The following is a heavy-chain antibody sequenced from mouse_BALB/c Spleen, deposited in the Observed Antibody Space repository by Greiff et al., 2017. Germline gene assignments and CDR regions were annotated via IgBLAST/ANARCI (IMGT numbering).Heavy chain of an antibody. Sequence: QVQLQQSGPELVKPGASVRISCKASGYTFTSYYIHWVKQRPGQGLEWIGWIYPGNVNTKYNEKFKGKATLTADKSPSTAYMQLSSLTSEDSAVYFCARDYYGVWGAGTTVTVSS. CDR2: IYPGNVNT. J-gene: IGHJ1*01. V-gene: IGHV1S56*01. CDR3: ARDYYGV. CDR1: GYTFTSYY.